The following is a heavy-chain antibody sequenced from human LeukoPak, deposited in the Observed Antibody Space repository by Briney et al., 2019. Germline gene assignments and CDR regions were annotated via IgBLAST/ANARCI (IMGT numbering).Heavy chain of an antibody. CDR1: GYSISSGYY. V-gene: IGHV4-38-2*02. Sequence: SETLSLTCTVSGYSISSGYYWGWIRQPPGKGLEWIGSIYHSGRTFYNPSLKSRVTISVDTSKNQSSLKLTSVTAADTAVYYCARDLYVYMDVWGKGTTVTVSS. D-gene: IGHD3-16*01. CDR2: IYHSGRT. J-gene: IGHJ6*03. CDR3: ARDLYVYMDV.